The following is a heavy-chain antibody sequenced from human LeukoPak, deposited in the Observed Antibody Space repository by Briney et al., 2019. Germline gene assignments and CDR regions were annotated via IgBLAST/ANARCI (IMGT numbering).Heavy chain of an antibody. Sequence: PSETLSLTCTVSGGSISSYYWSWIRQPPGKGLEWIGYIYYSGSTNYNPSLKSRVTISVDTSKNQFSLKLSSVTAADTAVYYCARQNFPLIVVVPAASDYWGQGTLVTVSS. V-gene: IGHV4-59*01. CDR1: GGSISSYY. CDR2: IYYSGST. J-gene: IGHJ4*02. D-gene: IGHD2-2*01. CDR3: ARQNFPLIVVVPAASDY.